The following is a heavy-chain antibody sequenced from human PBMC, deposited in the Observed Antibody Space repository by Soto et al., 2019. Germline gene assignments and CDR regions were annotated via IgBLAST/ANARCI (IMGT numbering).Heavy chain of an antibody. V-gene: IGHV4-59*01. CDR3: AWGGYCSAGSCFTGSQYFQH. CDR2: IYYSGST. D-gene: IGHD2-15*01. Sequence: SETLSLTCTVSGGSISSYYWSWIRQPPGKGLEWIGYIYYSGSTNYNPSLKSRVTISVDTSKNQFSLKLSSVTAADTAVYYCAWGGYCSAGSCFTGSQYFQHWGQGTLVTVSS. CDR1: GGSISSYY. J-gene: IGHJ1*01.